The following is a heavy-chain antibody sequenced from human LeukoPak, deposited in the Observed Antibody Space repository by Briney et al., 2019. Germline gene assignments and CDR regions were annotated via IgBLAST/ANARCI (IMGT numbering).Heavy chain of an antibody. CDR2: IRYDGSNK. CDR3: ARDLPAVAGTSYYYYMDV. V-gene: IGHV3-30*02. J-gene: IGHJ6*03. Sequence: GRSLRLSCAASGFTFSSYGMHWVRQAPGKGLEWVSFIRYDGSNKYYIDSVKGRFTISRDNSKNTLYLQMNSLRVEDTAVYYCARDLPAVAGTSYYYYMDVWGKGTTVTVSS. CDR1: GFTFSSYG. D-gene: IGHD6-19*01.